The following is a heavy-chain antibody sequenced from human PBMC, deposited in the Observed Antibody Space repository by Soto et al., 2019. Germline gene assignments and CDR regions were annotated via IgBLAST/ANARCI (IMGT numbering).Heavy chain of an antibody. CDR2: IYPGDSDT. D-gene: IGHD3-22*01. Sequence: PGYALKLSCKVSGYHFTRYWIGLGRQMPGTGLEWMGIIYPGDSDTRYSPSFQGQVTISADKSISTAYLQWSSLKASDTAMYYWARRSRYAVGVSGMDGWGPGTTVTVSS. V-gene: IGHV5-51*01. CDR3: ARRSRYAVGVSGMDG. J-gene: IGHJ6*02. CDR1: GYHFTRYW.